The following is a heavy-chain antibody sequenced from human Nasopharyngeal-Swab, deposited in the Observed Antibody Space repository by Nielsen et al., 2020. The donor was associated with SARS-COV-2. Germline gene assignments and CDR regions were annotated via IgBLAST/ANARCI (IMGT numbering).Heavy chain of an antibody. CDR1: GFTFSSYW. CDR3: ARAYYFDS. Sequence: GGSLRLSCAAYGFTFSSYWMHWVRQAPGKGLVWVARIKSDGSSTNYADSVKGRFTISRDNAKNTLYLQMNSLRAEDTAVYYCARAYYFDSWGQETLVTVSS. V-gene: IGHV3-74*01. CDR2: IKSDGSST. J-gene: IGHJ4*02.